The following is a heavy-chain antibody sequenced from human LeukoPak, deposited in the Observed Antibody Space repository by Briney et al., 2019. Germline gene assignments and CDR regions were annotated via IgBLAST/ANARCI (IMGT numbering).Heavy chain of an antibody. V-gene: IGHV3-23*01. CDR2: ISGSGGST. D-gene: IGHD6-19*01. J-gene: IGHJ4*02. CDR3: AKDQSSGWPNYFDY. CDR1: GFTFSSYA. Sequence: GGSLRLSCAASGFTFSSYAMSWVRQAPGKGLQGVSAISGSGGSTYYSDSVKVRFTISRDNSKSTLYLQMNSLRAEDTALYYCAKDQSSGWPNYFDYWGQGTLVTVSS.